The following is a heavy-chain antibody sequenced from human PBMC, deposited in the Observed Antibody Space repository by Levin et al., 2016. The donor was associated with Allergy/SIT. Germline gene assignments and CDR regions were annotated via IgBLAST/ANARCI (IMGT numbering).Heavy chain of an antibody. D-gene: IGHD2-15*01. CDR3: ARDIGGMDV. V-gene: IGHV3-21*01. Sequence: VRQMPGKGLEWVSSISSSSSYIYYADSVKGRFTISRDNAKNSLYLQMNSLRAEDTAVYYCARDIGGMDVWGQGTTVTVSS. J-gene: IGHJ6*02. CDR2: ISSSSSYI.